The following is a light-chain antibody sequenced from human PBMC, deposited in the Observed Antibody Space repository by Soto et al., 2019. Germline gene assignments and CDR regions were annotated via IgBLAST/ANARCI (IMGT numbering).Light chain of an antibody. CDR2: DNN. CDR3: GTWDSSLSARYV. J-gene: IGLJ1*01. Sequence: QSVLTQPPSVSAAPGQKVTISCSGSSSNIGNNYVSWYQQLPGTAPKLLIYDNNKRPSGIPDRLSGSKSGTSATLGITGLQTGDEAYYYCGTWDSSLSARYVFGTGTKLTVL. CDR1: SSNIGNNY. V-gene: IGLV1-51*01.